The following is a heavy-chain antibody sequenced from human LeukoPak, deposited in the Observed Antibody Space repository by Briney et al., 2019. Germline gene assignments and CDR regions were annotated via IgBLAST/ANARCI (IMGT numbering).Heavy chain of an antibody. D-gene: IGHD4-23*01. CDR1: GFTFSSYG. V-gene: IGHV3-30*02. CDR2: IRYDGNNK. J-gene: IGHJ5*02. CDR3: AKGDDYGANTRLPKYNWFDP. Sequence: GRSLRLSCAASGFTFSSYGMHWVRQAPGKGLEWVAFIRYDGNNKYYADSVKGRFTISRDNSKDTLFLQMNSLRADDTAVYYCAKGDDYGANTRLPKYNWFDPWGQGTLVTVSS.